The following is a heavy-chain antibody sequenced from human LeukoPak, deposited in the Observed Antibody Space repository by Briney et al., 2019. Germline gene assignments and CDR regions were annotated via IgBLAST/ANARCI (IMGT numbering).Heavy chain of an antibody. CDR1: GFSFSSHW. CDR3: ARTIMAATGNDY. D-gene: IGHD6-13*01. J-gene: IGHJ4*02. Sequence: GGSLRLSCAASGFSFSSHWMHWVRQVPGKGLVWVSRINTDGRTTNYADSGKGRFTISRDNAKNTLYLQMNSLRADDTAVYYCARTIMAATGNDYWGQGTLVTVSS. CDR2: INTDGRTT. V-gene: IGHV3-74*01.